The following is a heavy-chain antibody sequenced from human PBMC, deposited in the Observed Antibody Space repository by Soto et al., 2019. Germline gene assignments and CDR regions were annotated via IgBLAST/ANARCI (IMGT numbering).Heavy chain of an antibody. CDR3: ARHGSGDYNWFDP. V-gene: IGHV4-39*01. J-gene: IGHJ5*02. D-gene: IGHD4-17*01. Sequence: SPPRAVYGGSFSGYYLGWIPPPPGKGLEWIGSIYYSGSTYYNPSLKSRVTISVDTSKNQFSLKLSSVTAADTAVYYCARHGSGDYNWFDPWGQGTLVTVSS. CDR1: GGSFSGYY. CDR2: IYYSGST.